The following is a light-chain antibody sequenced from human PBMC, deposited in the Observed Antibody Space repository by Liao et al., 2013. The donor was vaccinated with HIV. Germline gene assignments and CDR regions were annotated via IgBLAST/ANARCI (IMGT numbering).Light chain of an antibody. J-gene: IGLJ3*02. CDR3: QAWDSTSPWV. Sequence: SSGLTQPPSVSVAPGKTARITCGGDDFGTKRVHWYQQKPGQAPVLLIYHASDRPSGIPERFSGSNSGDTATLTISGTQAVDEADYFCQAWDSTSPWVFGGGTKLTVL. CDR1: DFGTKR. CDR2: HAS. V-gene: IGLV3-21*01.